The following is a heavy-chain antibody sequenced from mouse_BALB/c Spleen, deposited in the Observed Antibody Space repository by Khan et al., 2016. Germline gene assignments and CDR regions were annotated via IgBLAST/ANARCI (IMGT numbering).Heavy chain of an antibody. CDR3: TRGYYYCDY. CDR1: GYSITSDYA. Sequence: EVQLQESGPGLVKPSQSLSLTCTVTGYSITSDYAWNWIRQFPGSKLEWMGYINFSGSTSYNPSLKSRISISRDTPKNQFFLQLNSVTTEDTATXYCTRGYYYCDYWGQGTTLTVSS. CDR2: INFSGST. V-gene: IGHV3-2*02. D-gene: IGHD2-3*01. J-gene: IGHJ2*01.